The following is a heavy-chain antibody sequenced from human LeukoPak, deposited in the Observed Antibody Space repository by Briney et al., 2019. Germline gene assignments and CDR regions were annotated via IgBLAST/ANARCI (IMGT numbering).Heavy chain of an antibody. CDR3: ARVRDGYNNAFDI. J-gene: IGHJ3*02. CDR1: GYSISSGYY. V-gene: IGHV4-38-2*02. CDR2: IYHSGST. D-gene: IGHD5-24*01. Sequence: KTSETLSLTCTVSGYSISSGYYWGWIRQPPGKGLEWIGGIYHSGSTYYNPSLKSRVTISVDTSKNQFSLKLSSVTAADTAVYYCARVRDGYNNAFDIWGQGTMVTVSS.